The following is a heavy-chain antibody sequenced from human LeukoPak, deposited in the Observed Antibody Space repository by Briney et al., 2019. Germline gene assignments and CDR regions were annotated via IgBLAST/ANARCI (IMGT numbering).Heavy chain of an antibody. CDR3: ARTRSSGGYSGADY. Sequence: GGSLRLSFAASGFTFDSHGITWVRQAPGKGREWVSGLNWNGGSTGYADSLQGRFTISRDNAKNSLYLQMTSLRAEDTALYYCARTRSSGGYSGADYWGQGTLVTVSS. CDR1: GFTFDSHG. V-gene: IGHV3-20*03. D-gene: IGHD1-26*01. J-gene: IGHJ4*02. CDR2: LNWNGGST.